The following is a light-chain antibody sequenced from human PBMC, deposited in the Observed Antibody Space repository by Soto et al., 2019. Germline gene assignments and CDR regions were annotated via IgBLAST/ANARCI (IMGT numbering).Light chain of an antibody. J-gene: IGKJ5*01. CDR3: QQRSNWPIT. V-gene: IGKV3-11*01. CDR2: GAS. CDR1: QSVSSN. Sequence: EIVLTQSPGTLSLSPGERATLSCRASQSVSSNLAWYQQKPGQAPRLLIYGASTRATGIPARFSGSGSGTEFTLTISSLEPEDAAVYYCQQRSNWPITFGQGTRLEIK.